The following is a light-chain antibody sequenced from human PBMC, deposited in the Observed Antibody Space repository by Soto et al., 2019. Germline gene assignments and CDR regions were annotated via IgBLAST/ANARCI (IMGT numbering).Light chain of an antibody. V-gene: IGLV2-14*01. CDR2: DVS. J-gene: IGLJ2*01. CDR1: SSDVGGHNY. Sequence: QSVLTQPASVSGSPGKSITISCTGTSSDVGGHNYVSCYQQHPGKAPKLMIYDVSNRPSGVSKRFSGSKSDNTASLTISGLQAEDEADYYCSSYTSSSTLMVFGGGTKLTVL. CDR3: SSYTSSSTLMV.